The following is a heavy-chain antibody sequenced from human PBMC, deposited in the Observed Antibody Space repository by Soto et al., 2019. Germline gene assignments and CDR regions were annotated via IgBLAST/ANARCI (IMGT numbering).Heavy chain of an antibody. Sequence: SSVKASSKASGGNFRSYAIRGARQAPGQVLEWMGGIITIFATAKYGQTFKGRVTITADESTSTAYMELSSRRSEDTAVYYCARDLLCGSGVYWG. CDR2: IITIFATA. V-gene: IGHV1-69*13. CDR1: GGNFRSYA. D-gene: IGHD3-16*01. J-gene: IGHJ4*01. CDR3: ARDLLCGSGVY.